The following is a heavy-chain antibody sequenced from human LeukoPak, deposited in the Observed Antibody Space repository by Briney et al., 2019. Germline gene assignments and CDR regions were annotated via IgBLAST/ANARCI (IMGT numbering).Heavy chain of an antibody. CDR1: GYTFTGYY. V-gene: IGHV3-30*18. D-gene: IGHD3-22*01. J-gene: IGHJ4*02. CDR2: ISYDGSNK. Sequence: SCKASGYTFTGYYMHWVRQAPGKGLEWVAVISYDGSNKYYADSVKGRFTISRDNSKNTLYLQMNSLRAEDTAVYYCAKDIDSSGYYPEFDYWGQGTLVTVSS. CDR3: AKDIDSSGYYPEFDY.